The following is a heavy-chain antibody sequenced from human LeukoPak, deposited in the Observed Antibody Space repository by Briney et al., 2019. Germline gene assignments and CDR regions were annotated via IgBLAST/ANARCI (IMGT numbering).Heavy chain of an antibody. J-gene: IGHJ4*02. CDR1: GFTFSSYA. CDR3: ARERRTAAAVPDY. V-gene: IGHV3-64*01. Sequence: GGSLRLSCAASGFTFSSYAMHWVRQAPGKGLEYVSAISSNGGSTYYANSVKGRFTISRDNSKNTLYLQMNSLRAEDTAVYYCARERRTAAAVPDYWGQGTLVTVSS. CDR2: ISSNGGST. D-gene: IGHD6-13*01.